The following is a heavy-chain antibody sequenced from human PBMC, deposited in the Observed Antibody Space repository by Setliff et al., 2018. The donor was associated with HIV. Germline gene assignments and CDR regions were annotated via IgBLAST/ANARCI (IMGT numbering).Heavy chain of an antibody. Sequence: ASVKVSCKASGGTFSNYAFSWVRQAPGQGLEWMGWISGYNGNTNFAQKLQGRVTMTTDMSANTVYMDLTTLRSEDTAVYYCASPMFYDGKVVWGQGTPVTVSS. V-gene: IGHV1-18*01. D-gene: IGHD3-22*01. CDR1: GGTFSNYA. J-gene: IGHJ4*02. CDR3: ASPMFYDGKVV. CDR2: ISGYNGNT.